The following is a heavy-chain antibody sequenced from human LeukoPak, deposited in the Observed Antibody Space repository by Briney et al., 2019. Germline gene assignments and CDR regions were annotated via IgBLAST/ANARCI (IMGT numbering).Heavy chain of an antibody. V-gene: IGHV3-48*01. D-gene: IGHD5-18*01. CDR1: GFTFTSYS. CDR3: ARAVDTALGY. Sequence: GGSLRLSCAASGFTFTSYSMNWVRQAPGKGLEWVSYISSSSSTIYYADSVRGRFTISRDNAKNSLYLQTNSLRAEDTAVYYCARAVDTALGYWGQGTLVTVSS. CDR2: ISSSSSTI. J-gene: IGHJ4*02.